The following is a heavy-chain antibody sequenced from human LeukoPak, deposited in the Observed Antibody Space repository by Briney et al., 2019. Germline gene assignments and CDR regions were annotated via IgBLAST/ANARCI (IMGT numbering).Heavy chain of an antibody. CDR2: IYSGGST. CDR3: ARVGSYYDSTHDAFGI. J-gene: IGHJ3*02. Sequence: GRSLRLSCAASGFTVSSNYMSWVRQAPGKGLEWVSVIYSGGSTYYADSVKGRFTISRDNSKNTLYLQMNSLRAEDTAVYYCARVGSYYDSTHDAFGIWGQGTMVTVSS. CDR1: GFTVSSNY. V-gene: IGHV3-66*01. D-gene: IGHD3-22*01.